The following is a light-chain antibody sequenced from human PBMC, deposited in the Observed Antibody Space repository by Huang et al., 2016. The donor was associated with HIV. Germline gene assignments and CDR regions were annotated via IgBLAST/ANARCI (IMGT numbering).Light chain of an antibody. Sequence: DIQMTQSPSSLSASVGDRVIITCRTSQSVGNSLNWYQQKPGKAPELLIYASSLQAWVSSRFSGSGSGTDFTLIISSLQPEDFATYYCQQSYISPWTFGQGTKVDLK. V-gene: IGKV1-39*01. CDR2: AS. CDR3: QQSYISPWT. CDR1: QSVGNS. J-gene: IGKJ1*01.